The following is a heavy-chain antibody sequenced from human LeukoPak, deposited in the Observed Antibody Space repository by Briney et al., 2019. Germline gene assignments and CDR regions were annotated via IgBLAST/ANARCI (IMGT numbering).Heavy chain of an antibody. J-gene: IGHJ4*02. CDR1: GFTFSSYA. D-gene: IGHD3-22*01. CDR3: ANNYYDSSGYGFDY. Sequence: PGGSLRLSCAASGFTFSSYAMSWVRQAPGKGLEWVSAISGSGGSTYYADSVKGRFTISRDNSKDTLYLQMNSLRAEDTAVYYCANNYYDSSGYGFDYWGQGTLVTVSS. V-gene: IGHV3-23*01. CDR2: ISGSGGST.